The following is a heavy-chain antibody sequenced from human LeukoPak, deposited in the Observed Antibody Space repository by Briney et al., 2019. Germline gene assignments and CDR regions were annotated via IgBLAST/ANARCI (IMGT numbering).Heavy chain of an antibody. V-gene: IGHV4-59*02. D-gene: IGHD4-17*01. CDR1: GGSVTDYY. CDR3: AREPVTRFYYYYYMDV. J-gene: IGHJ6*03. Sequence: SETLSLTCTVSGGSVTDYYWSWMRQSPGKGLEWIGYIYYTGTSYNPSLKSRVTISADTSKSQFSLKLSSVTAADTAVYYCAREPVTRFYYYYYMDVWGKGTTVTISS. CDR2: IYYTGT.